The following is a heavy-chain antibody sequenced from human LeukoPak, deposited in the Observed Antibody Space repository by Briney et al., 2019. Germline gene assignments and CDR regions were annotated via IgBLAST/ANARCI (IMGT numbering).Heavy chain of an antibody. CDR2: INHSGST. CDR1: GGSFSGYY. CDR3: ARRGGSGSYLRRNENWFDP. Sequence: SETLFLTCAVYGGSFSGYYWSWIRQPPGKGLEWIGEINHSGSTNYNPSLKSRVTISVDTSKNQFSLKLSSVTAADTAVYYCARRGGSGSYLRRNENWFDPWGQGTLVTVSS. V-gene: IGHV4-34*01. J-gene: IGHJ5*02. D-gene: IGHD3-10*01.